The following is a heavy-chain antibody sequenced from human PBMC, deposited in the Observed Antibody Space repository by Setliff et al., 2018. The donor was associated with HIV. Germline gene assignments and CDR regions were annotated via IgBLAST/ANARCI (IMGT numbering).Heavy chain of an antibody. J-gene: IGHJ3*02. CDR1: GYSISSGYH. CDR3: VRRAQRFDWNSGEAFDI. Sequence: SETLSLTCTVSGYSISSGYHWGWIRQPPGKGLEWIGSIYHSGSTYYNPSLKSRVTISVDTSKNQFSLKLSSVTAADTAVFYCVRRAQRFDWNSGEAFDIWGQGAMVTVSS. D-gene: IGHD3-9*01. V-gene: IGHV4-38-2*02. CDR2: IYHSGST.